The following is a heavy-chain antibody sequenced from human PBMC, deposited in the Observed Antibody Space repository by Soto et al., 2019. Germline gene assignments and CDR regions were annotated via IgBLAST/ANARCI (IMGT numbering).Heavy chain of an antibody. CDR2: ISATGGST. J-gene: IGHJ4*02. CDR3: AKDRLAGNFDY. V-gene: IGHV3-23*01. CDR1: GFTFNNYA. Sequence: EVQVLDSGGGLVQPGGSLRLSCAASGFTFNNYAMNWVRQAPGKGLEWVATISATGGSTYYADSVKGRFTISRDNSKNTPYLQMNGLRVEDTAVYYCAKDRLAGNFDYWGQGTQVTVSS.